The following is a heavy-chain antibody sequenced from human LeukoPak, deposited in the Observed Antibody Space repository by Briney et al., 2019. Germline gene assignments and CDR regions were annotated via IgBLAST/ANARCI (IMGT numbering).Heavy chain of an antibody. Sequence: SETLSLTCTVSGGSISSYYWTWIRQPPGKGLEWIGYIYYIGSTNYNPSLKSRVTISVDTSKNQFSLKLSSVTAADTAVYYCAGGYNDSSGYYLYYFDYWGQGTLVTVSS. V-gene: IGHV4-59*08. J-gene: IGHJ4*02. CDR1: GGSISSYY. D-gene: IGHD3-22*01. CDR2: IYYIGST. CDR3: AGGYNDSSGYYLYYFDY.